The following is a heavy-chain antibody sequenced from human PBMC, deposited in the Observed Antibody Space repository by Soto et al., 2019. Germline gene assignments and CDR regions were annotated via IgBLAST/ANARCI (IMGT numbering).Heavy chain of an antibody. Sequence: QVQLQESGPGLVKPSETLSLTCTVSGVSVNSGSFYWAWIRTPPWKGLEWIGFGSYSGTTNYKPSLKSRVTISGATSRSQISRKVTSLTAADTAVYYCARGATVTQYDYWGQGTLVSVSS. J-gene: IGHJ4*02. CDR1: GVSVNSGSFY. D-gene: IGHD1-1*01. CDR3: ARGATVTQYDY. CDR2: GSYSGTT. V-gene: IGHV4-61*01.